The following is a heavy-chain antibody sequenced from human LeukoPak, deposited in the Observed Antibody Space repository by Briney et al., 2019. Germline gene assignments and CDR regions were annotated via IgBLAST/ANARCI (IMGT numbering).Heavy chain of an antibody. CDR3: ARDSLVVPFYCQDY. D-gene: IGHD2-2*01. J-gene: IGHJ4*02. CDR1: GYTFTSYG. V-gene: IGHV1-18*04. CDR2: ISAYNGNT. Sequence: ASVKVSCKASGYTFTSYGISWVRQAPGQGLEWMSWISAYNGNTNYAQKLQGRVTMTTDTSTSTAYMELRSLRSDDTAVYYCARDSLVVPFYCQDYWGQGTLVTVSS.